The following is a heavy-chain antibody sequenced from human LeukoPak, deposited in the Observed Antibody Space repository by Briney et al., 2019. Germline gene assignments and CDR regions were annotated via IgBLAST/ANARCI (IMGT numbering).Heavy chain of an antibody. CDR3: ARRLTTGGSFDY. J-gene: IGHJ4*02. Sequence: SGGSLRLSCAASGFTFSDYYMSWIRQAPGKGLEWVSYISSSSSYTNYADSVKGRFTISRDNAKNSLYLQMNSLRAEDTAVYYCARRLTTGGSFDYWGQGTLVTVSS. CDR2: ISSSSSYT. CDR1: GFTFSDYY. V-gene: IGHV3-11*06. D-gene: IGHD4-11*01.